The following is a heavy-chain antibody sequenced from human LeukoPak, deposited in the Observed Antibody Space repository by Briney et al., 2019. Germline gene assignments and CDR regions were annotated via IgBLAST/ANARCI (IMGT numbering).Heavy chain of an antibody. Sequence: SETLSLTCTVSGGSISSYYWSWIRQPAGEGLEWIGRFSTSGSANYNPSLNSRVTMSLDTSKDQFSLNLTSVTAADTAVYYCAGGSWYSLDYWGQGTLVTVSS. CDR2: FSTSGSA. J-gene: IGHJ4*02. CDR1: GGSISSYY. D-gene: IGHD6-13*01. V-gene: IGHV4-4*07. CDR3: AGGSWYSLDY.